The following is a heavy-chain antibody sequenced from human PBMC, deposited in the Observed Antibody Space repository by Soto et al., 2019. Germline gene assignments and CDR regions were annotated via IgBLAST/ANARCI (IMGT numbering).Heavy chain of an antibody. CDR2: IYPSDSDT. Sequence: GESLKISCKGSGYNFAGYWIAWVRQMPGKGLELMGIIYPSDSDTRYRPPFQGQVTISADKSISSAYLQWSSLRASDTAMYYCARGGVSTRTFDYWGQGTPVTVSS. V-gene: IGHV5-51*01. CDR3: ARGGVSTRTFDY. CDR1: GYNFAGYW. D-gene: IGHD3-3*01. J-gene: IGHJ4*02.